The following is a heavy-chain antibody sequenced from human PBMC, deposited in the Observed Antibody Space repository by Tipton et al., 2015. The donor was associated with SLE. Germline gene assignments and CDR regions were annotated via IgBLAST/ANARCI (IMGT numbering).Heavy chain of an antibody. CDR1: GGTFSSYA. CDR3: AREGGLTGTDLGDAFDI. Sequence: QVQLVQSGAEVKKPGSSVKVSCKASGGTFSSYAISWVRQAPGQGLEWMGGIIPIFGTANYAQKFQGRVTMTRDTSTGTVYMERGGRRSEDTAVYYCAREGGLTGTDLGDAFDIWGQGTMVTVSS. V-gene: IGHV1-69*06. D-gene: IGHD1-7*01. CDR2: IIPIFGTA. J-gene: IGHJ3*02.